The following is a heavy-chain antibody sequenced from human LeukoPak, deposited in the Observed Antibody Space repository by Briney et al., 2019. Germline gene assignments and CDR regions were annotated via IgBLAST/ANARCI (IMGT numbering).Heavy chain of an antibody. V-gene: IGHV1-18*01. D-gene: IGHD2-21*02. CDR2: ISTHNGNT. CDR1: GYTFSNYG. Sequence: ASVTVSCKASGYTFSNYGINWVRQAPGQGLECMGWISTHNGNTNYAQKFHGRVTMTTDTSTSTVYMELRSLRSDDTAVYYCARGRGPYCGGDCPLDYWGQGTLVTVSS. J-gene: IGHJ4*02. CDR3: ARGRGPYCGGDCPLDY.